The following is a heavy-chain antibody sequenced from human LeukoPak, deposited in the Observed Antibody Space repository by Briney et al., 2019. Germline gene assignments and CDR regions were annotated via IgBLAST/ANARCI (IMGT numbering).Heavy chain of an antibody. Sequence: GGSLRVSCVVSGLTVSNNYMSWVRQAPGKGLEWVSVIYSDGTTRNADSVKGRFTISRDNSKNTVYLQMDSLRAEDTAVYYCARDKDAWGQGTLVTVSS. CDR2: IYSDGTT. CDR3: ARDKDA. J-gene: IGHJ5*02. CDR1: GLTVSNNY. V-gene: IGHV3-66*01.